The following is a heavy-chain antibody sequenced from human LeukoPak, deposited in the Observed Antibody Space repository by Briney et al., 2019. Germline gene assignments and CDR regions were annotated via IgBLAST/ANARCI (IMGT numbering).Heavy chain of an antibody. CDR1: GYTFTSYA. V-gene: IGHV7-4-1*02. CDR3: ARALTGSGYDAFDI. D-gene: IGHD3-10*01. CDR2: INTNTGNP. J-gene: IGHJ3*02. Sequence: ASVKVSCKASGYTFTSYAMNWVRQAPGQGLEWMGWINTNTGNPTYAQGFTGRFVFSLDTSVSTAFLQISSLKAEDTAVYYCARALTGSGYDAFDIWGQGTMVTVSS.